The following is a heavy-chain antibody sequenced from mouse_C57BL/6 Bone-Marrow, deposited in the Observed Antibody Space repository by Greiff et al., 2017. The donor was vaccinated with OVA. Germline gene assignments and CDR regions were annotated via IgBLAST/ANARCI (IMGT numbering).Heavy chain of an antibody. J-gene: IGHJ2*01. Sequence: EVKLVESGAELVRPGASVKLSCTASGFTIKDDYMHWVKERPEQGLEWIGWIDPENGDTEYASKFQGKATITADTSSKTAYLHLSSLTSEDTAVYYCTAYRYWGQGTTLTVSS. CDR2: IDPENGDT. V-gene: IGHV14-4*01. CDR1: GFTIKDDY. CDR3: TAYRY.